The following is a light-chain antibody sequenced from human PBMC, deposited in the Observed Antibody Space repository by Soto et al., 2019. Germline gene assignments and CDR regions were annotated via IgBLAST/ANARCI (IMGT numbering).Light chain of an antibody. CDR1: QHLNNR. CDR2: DAS. CDR3: QQRSSWPLT. J-gene: IGKJ4*01. V-gene: IGKV3-11*01. Sequence: EVVLTQSPATLSLSPGGSVTLSCRASQHLNNRLAWYQQRPGQPPRLLIYDASNLATGIPARFSGSGSGTDFTLTISSLEPDDFAVYYCQQRSSWPLTFGGGARVEI.